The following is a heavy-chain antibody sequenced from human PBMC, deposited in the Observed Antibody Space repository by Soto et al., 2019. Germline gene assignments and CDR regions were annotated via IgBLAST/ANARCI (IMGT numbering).Heavy chain of an antibody. J-gene: IGHJ4*02. Sequence: GESLKISCEGSGYSFISYWIGWVRQMPGKGLELMGIIYAGDSETRYNPSFQGQVTISVDKSISTAYLQWSSLKDSDSAIPYCARHTSDRYGSDYWGQGTLVTVSS. CDR3: ARHTSDRYGSDY. CDR2: IYAGDSET. D-gene: IGHD5-18*01. CDR1: GYSFISYW. V-gene: IGHV5-51*01.